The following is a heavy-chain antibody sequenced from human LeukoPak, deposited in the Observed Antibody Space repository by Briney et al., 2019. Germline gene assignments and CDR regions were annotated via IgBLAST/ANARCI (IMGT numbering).Heavy chain of an antibody. CDR2: IYYSGST. D-gene: IGHD4-17*01. V-gene: IGHV4-59*11. CDR1: GGSISSHY. CDR3: ARWVYGDYVNYYMDV. Sequence: PSETLSLTCTVSGGSISSHYWSWIRQPPGKGLEWIGYIYYSGSTNYNPSLKSRVTISVDTSKNQFSLKLSSVTAADTAVYYCARWVYGDYVNYYMDVWGKGTTVTASS. J-gene: IGHJ6*03.